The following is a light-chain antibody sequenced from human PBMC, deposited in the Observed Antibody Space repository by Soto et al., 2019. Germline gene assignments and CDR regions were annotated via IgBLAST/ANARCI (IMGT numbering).Light chain of an antibody. Sequence: EIVMTQSPATLSVSPGERATLSCRASQSVSSNLGWYQQKPGQAPRLLIHGASTRATGIPDRFSGSGSGTEFTLTISSLQSEEFAVYYCQQYNDWPLTFGGGTKVEIK. J-gene: IGKJ4*01. V-gene: IGKV3-15*01. CDR3: QQYNDWPLT. CDR2: GAS. CDR1: QSVSSN.